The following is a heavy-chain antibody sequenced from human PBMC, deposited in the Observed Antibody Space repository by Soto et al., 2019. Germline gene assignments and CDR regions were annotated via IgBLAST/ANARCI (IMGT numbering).Heavy chain of an antibody. CDR3: ARGSYSGFYYYYYMDV. D-gene: IGHD2-15*01. Sequence: QVQLQESGPGLVKPSETLSLTCTVSGGSISSYYRSWIRQPPGKGLEWIGYIYYSGSTNYNPSLKSRVTISVDTSKNQFSLKLSSVTAADTAVYYCARGSYSGFYYYYYMDVWGKGTTVTVSS. V-gene: IGHV4-59*01. J-gene: IGHJ6*03. CDR1: GGSISSYY. CDR2: IYYSGST.